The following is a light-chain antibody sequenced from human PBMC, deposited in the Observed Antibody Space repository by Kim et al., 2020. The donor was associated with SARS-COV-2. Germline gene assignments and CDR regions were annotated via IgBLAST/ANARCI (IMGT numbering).Light chain of an antibody. V-gene: IGKV4-1*01. Sequence: DIVMTQSPDSLAVSLGERATINCKSSQSVLYSSNNKNQLAWYQQKPGQPPKLLIYWASTRESGVPDRFSGSGSGTDFTLTISSLQAEDVAVYYCQQYYSTPLTFGGGTKVDIK. J-gene: IGKJ4*01. CDR2: WAS. CDR3: QQYYSTPLT. CDR1: QSVLYSSNNKNQ.